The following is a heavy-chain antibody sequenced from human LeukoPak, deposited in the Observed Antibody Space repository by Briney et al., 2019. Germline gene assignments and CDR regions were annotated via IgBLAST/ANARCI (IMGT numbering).Heavy chain of an antibody. CDR3: AIAAYQTAR. V-gene: IGHV3-21*01. CDR2: ISSSSSYI. J-gene: IGHJ4*02. CDR1: GFTFSSYA. Sequence: PGGSLRLSCAASGFTFSSYAMSWVRQAPGKGLEWVSSISSSSSYIYYADSVKGRFTISRDNAKNSLYLQMNSLRAEDTAVYYCAIAAYQTARWGQGTLVTVSS.